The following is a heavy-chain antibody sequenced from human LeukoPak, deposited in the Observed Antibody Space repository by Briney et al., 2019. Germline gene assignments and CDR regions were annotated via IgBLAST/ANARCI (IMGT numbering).Heavy chain of an antibody. CDR3: AREAGAVGATEFDY. CDR1: GFTVSSNY. D-gene: IGHD1-26*01. V-gene: IGHV3-66*01. CDR2: IYSGGST. Sequence: PGGSLRLSCAASGFTVSSNYMSWVRQAPGKGLEWVSVIYSGGSTYYADSVKGRFTISRDNAKNSLYLQMNSLRAEDTALYYCAREAGAVGATEFDYWGQGTLVTVSS. J-gene: IGHJ4*02.